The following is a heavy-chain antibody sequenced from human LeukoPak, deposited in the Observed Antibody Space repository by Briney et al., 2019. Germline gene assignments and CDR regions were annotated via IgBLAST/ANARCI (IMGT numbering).Heavy chain of an antibody. J-gene: IGHJ4*02. CDR2: IYNSGST. CDR3: ARGVIVVVPAAPLPFFDY. D-gene: IGHD2-2*01. V-gene: IGHV4-59*01. CDR1: GGSISTYY. Sequence: SETLSLTCTVSGGSISTYYWNWIRQPPGKGLEWIGYIYNSGSTNYNPSLKSRVTISVDTSKNQFSLKLSSVTAADTAVYYCARGVIVVVPAAPLPFFDYWGQGTLVTVSS.